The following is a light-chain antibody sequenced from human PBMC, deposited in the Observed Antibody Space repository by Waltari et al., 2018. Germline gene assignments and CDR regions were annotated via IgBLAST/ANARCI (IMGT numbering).Light chain of an antibody. CDR2: DVS. V-gene: IGLV2-14*03. CDR3: SSYANTFHYV. CDR1: SSDVVAYNY. J-gene: IGLJ1*01. Sequence: QSALTQPASVSGSPGQSIPIPSAGTSSDVVAYNYVSWYQQYPGRAPKLLIYDVSKWPSGVSNRFSGSKSGNTASLTISGLQAEDEADYFCSSYANTFHYVFGTGTKVTVL.